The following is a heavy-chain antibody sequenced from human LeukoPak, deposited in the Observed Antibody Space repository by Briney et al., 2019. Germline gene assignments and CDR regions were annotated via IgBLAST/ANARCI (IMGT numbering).Heavy chain of an antibody. CDR3: ARLFSSGTDWPTYFDS. CDR2: IYSGGNI. V-gene: IGHV3-66*01. CDR1: GFTVSSNH. Sequence: PGGSLRLSCAASGFTVSSNHISWVRQAPGKGLEWVSTIYSGGNIYYVDSAKGRFTISRDNSKNTVHLQMNSLRAEDTAVYFCARLFSSGTDWPTYFDSWGQGTLVTVSS. D-gene: IGHD1-26*01. J-gene: IGHJ4*02.